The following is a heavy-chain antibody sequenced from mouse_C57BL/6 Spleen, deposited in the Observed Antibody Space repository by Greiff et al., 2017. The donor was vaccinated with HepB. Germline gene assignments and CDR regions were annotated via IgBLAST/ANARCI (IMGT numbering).Heavy chain of an antibody. V-gene: IGHV1-54*01. D-gene: IGHD1-1*01. CDR3: AREDYYGSSYDYYAMDY. CDR2: INPGSGGT. Sequence: VQLQQSGAELVRPGTSVKVSCKASGYAFTNYLIEWVKQRPGQGLEWIGVINPGSGGTNYNVKFKGKATLTADKSSRTAYMQLSSLTSEDSAFYFCAREDYYGSSYDYYAMDYWGQGTSVTVSS. J-gene: IGHJ4*01. CDR1: GYAFTNYL.